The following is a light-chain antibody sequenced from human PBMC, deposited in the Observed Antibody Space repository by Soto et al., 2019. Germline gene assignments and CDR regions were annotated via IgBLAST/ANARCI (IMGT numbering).Light chain of an antibody. CDR3: QQSFISPPLT. Sequence: DIQMTQSPSSLSASIGDIITITCRASQSISTYLNWYQQKPGKAPKLLIYGASTLQNGVPSRFSGSGSATDYTHTISCLQTENFATYSRQQSFISPPLTFSGGTEVVMK. CDR2: GAS. J-gene: IGKJ4*02. V-gene: IGKV1-39*01. CDR1: QSISTY.